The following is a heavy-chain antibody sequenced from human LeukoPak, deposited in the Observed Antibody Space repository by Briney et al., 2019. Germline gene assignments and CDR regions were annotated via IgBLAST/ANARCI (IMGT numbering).Heavy chain of an antibody. V-gene: IGHV3-23*01. CDR3: ARRPAGAAGLFFDY. Sequence: PGGCLRLSCAASGFTFSSYAMSWVRQAPGKGLEWVSGISGSGGSTYYADSVKGRFTISRDNSKNTLFLQMNSLRAEDTAVYYCARRPAGAAGLFFDYWGQGALVTVSS. CDR2: ISGSGGST. J-gene: IGHJ4*02. D-gene: IGHD6-19*01. CDR1: GFTFSSYA.